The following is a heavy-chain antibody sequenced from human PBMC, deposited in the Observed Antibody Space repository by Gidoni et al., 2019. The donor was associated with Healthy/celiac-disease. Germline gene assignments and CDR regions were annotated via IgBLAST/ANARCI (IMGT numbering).Heavy chain of an antibody. D-gene: IGHD6-19*01. CDR1: GGSFSGYY. J-gene: IGHJ2*01. Sequence: QVQLQQWGAGLLKPSETPSLTCAVSGGSFSGYYWSWIRQPPGKGLEWIGDINHSGSTNYNPSLKRRVTISVDTSKNQFSLKLSSVTAADTAGYYCARGRDSSGWPHWYFDLWGRGTLVTVSS. CDR3: ARGRDSSGWPHWYFDL. V-gene: IGHV4-34*01. CDR2: INHSGST.